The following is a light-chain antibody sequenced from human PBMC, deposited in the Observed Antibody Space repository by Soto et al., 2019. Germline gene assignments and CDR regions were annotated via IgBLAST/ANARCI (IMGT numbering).Light chain of an antibody. V-gene: IGKV3-15*01. CDR3: QQYNDWPRRT. J-gene: IGKJ1*01. CDR2: GTS. Sequence: EIVMTQSPAILSVSPGERVTLSCRASQSVSINLAWYQQRPGQAPRLLIYGTSTRATGVPVRFSGSGSGTEFTLTINSLQSEDFAVYYCQQYNDWPRRTFGYGTKVDIK. CDR1: QSVSIN.